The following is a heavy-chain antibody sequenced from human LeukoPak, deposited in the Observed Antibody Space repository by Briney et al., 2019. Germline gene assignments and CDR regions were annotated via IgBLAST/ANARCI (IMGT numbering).Heavy chain of an antibody. CDR3: ARDQYSSGWYNEYQNWFDP. CDR2: INTNTGNP. CDR1: GYTFTSYA. Sequence: ASGKVSCKASGYTFTSYAMNWVRQAPGQELEWMGWINTNTGNPTYAQGFTGRFVFSLDTSVSTAYLQISSLKAEDTAVYYCARDQYSSGWYNEYQNWFDPWGQGTLVTVSS. V-gene: IGHV7-4-1*02. D-gene: IGHD6-13*01. J-gene: IGHJ5*02.